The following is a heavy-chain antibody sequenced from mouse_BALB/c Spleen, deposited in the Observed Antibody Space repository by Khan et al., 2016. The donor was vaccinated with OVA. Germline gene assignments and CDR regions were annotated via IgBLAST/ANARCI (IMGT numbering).Heavy chain of an antibody. CDR1: GYTFINYW. J-gene: IGHJ2*01. D-gene: IGHD1-1*01. Sequence: QVQLKQSGAELAKPGASVKMSCKASGYTFINYWMNWVKQRPGQGLEWIGYINPTTGYTEYNLKFKDKATLTADKSSSTAHMQLSSLTSEDSTVYYCARRGQRWYLDYWGQGTTLTVSS. V-gene: IGHV1-7*01. CDR2: INPTTGYT. CDR3: ARRGQRWYLDY.